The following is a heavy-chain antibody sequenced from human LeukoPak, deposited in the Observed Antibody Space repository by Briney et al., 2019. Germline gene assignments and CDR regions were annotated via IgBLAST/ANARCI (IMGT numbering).Heavy chain of an antibody. CDR3: VTRGYYGSGSYPDAFDI. CDR1: GFTFSSYA. D-gene: IGHD3-10*01. CDR2: ISSNGGNT. Sequence: GGSLRLSCSASGFTFSSYAMHWVRQAPGKGLEYVSAISSNGGNTYYADSVKGRFTISRDNSKNTLYLQTSSLRAEDTAVYYCVTRGYYGSGSYPDAFDIWGQGTMVTVSS. V-gene: IGHV3-64D*06. J-gene: IGHJ3*02.